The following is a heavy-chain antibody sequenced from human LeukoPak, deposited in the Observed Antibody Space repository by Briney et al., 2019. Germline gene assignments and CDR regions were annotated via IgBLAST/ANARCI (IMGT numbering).Heavy chain of an antibody. J-gene: IGHJ4*02. CDR1: GGSISSYY. CDR3: ARTKLKPAAAALYSFAY. Sequence: ASETLSLTCTVSGGSISSYYWSWIRQPPGKGLEWIGYIYYSGSTNYNPSLKSRVTISVDTSKNQFSLKLSSVTAADTAVYYCARTKLKPAAAALYSFAYWGQGTLVTVSS. CDR2: IYYSGST. D-gene: IGHD6-13*01. V-gene: IGHV4-59*08.